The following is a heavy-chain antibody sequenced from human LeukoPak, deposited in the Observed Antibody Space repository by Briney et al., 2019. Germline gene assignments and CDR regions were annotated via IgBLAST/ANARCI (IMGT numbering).Heavy chain of an antibody. CDR3: ARDSSEGITMIVVEYYFDY. Sequence: GGSLRLSCAASGFTFDDYAMHWVRQAPGKGLEWVSLISWDGGSTYYADSVKGRFTISRDNSKNSLYLQMNSLRAEDTAVYYCARDSSEGITMIVVEYYFDYWGQGTLVTVSS. V-gene: IGHV3-43D*03. CDR2: ISWDGGST. CDR1: GFTFDDYA. J-gene: IGHJ4*02. D-gene: IGHD3-22*01.